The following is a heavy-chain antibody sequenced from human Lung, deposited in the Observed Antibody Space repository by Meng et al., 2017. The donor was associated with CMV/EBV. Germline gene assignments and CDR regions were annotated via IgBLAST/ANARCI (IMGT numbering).Heavy chain of an antibody. CDR3: ASGMRVGAITYYYYGMAV. Sequence: AESLSLSCAASGFTFSSYWMSWVRQAPGKGLEWVANIKQDGSEKYYVDSVKGRFTISRDNAKNSLYLQMNSLRAEDTAVYYCASGMRVGAITYYYYGMAVWGQGTRVTVSS. CDR1: GFTFSSYW. V-gene: IGHV3-7*01. J-gene: IGHJ6*02. CDR2: IKQDGSEK. D-gene: IGHD1-26*01.